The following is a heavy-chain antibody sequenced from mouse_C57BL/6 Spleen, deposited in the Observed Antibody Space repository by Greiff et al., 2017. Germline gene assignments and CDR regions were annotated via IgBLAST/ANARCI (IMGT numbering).Heavy chain of an antibody. Sequence: QVQLQQSGAELVKPGASVKLSCKASGYTFTEYTIHWVKQRSGQGLEWIGWFYPGSGSIKYNEKFKDKATLTADKSSSTVYMELSRLTSEDSAVYFCARHEEGSSGYDGYYFDYWGQGTTLTVSS. V-gene: IGHV1-62-2*01. CDR1: GYTFTEYT. CDR2: FYPGSGSI. J-gene: IGHJ2*01. D-gene: IGHD3-2*02. CDR3: ARHEEGSSGYDGYYFDY.